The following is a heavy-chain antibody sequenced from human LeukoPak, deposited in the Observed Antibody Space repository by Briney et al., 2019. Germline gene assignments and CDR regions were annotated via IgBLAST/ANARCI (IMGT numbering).Heavy chain of an antibody. Sequence: GGSLRLSCTTSGFFFGAYAMSWFRQAPGKGLEWVGFIRSKTYGGAIEYTASVKGRFTISRDDSKGIAYLQMNSLKTEDTAVYYCARDQLGGDPDDYYYYYMDVWGKGTTVTVSS. CDR1: GFFFGAYA. CDR2: IRSKTYGGAI. V-gene: IGHV3-49*01. CDR3: ARDQLGGDPDDYYYYYMDV. D-gene: IGHD4-17*01. J-gene: IGHJ6*03.